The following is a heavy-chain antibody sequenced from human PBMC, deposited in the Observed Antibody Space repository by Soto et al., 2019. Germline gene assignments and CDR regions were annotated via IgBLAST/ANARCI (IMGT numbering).Heavy chain of an antibody. CDR1: GFTFTSSA. V-gene: IGHV1-58*01. J-gene: IGHJ4*02. CDR2: IVLGSGNT. Sequence: ASVKVSCKASGFTFTSSAVHWVRQARGQRLEWIGWIVLGSGNTNYAQKFQERVTITRDMSTSTAYMELSSLRSEDTAVYYCAACPYGDSLYFFDYWGQGTLVTVSS. D-gene: IGHD4-17*01. CDR3: AACPYGDSLYFFDY.